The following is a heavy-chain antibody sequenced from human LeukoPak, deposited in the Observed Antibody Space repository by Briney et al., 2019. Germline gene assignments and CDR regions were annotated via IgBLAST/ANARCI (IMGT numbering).Heavy chain of an antibody. D-gene: IGHD5-18*01. CDR3: ARVGRGYSYGPPPNYYYYYYMDV. V-gene: IGHV4-59*01. Sequence: ASETLSLTCTVSGGSISSYYWSWIRQPPGKGLEWIGYIYYSGSTNYNPSLKSRVTISVDTSKNQFSLQLSSVTAADTAVYYCARVGRGYSYGPPPNYYYYYYMDVWGKGTTVTVSS. J-gene: IGHJ6*03. CDR2: IYYSGST. CDR1: GGSISSYY.